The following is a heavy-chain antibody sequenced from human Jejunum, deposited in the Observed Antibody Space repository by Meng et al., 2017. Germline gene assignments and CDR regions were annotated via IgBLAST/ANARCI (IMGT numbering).Heavy chain of an antibody. CDR1: GESLRGYY. V-gene: IGHV4-34*01. Sequence: SETLSLTCGVDGESLRGYYWSWIRQAPEKGLEYIGDIHHSGTTTYMPSVRGRLTISLDTSKNQLSLNLNSVTAADTAIYYCVRRRSGASSLFDLWGPGTLVTVSS. J-gene: IGHJ5*02. CDR3: VRRRSGASSLFDL. CDR2: IHHSGTT. D-gene: IGHD2-15*01.